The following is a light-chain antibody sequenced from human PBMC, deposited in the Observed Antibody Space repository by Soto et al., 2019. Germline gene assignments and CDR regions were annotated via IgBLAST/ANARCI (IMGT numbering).Light chain of an antibody. V-gene: IGKV3-15*01. CDR1: QSVGTK. CDR3: QQYSSWLWT. CDR2: GAS. Sequence: IVMTQSPATLSVSPGERTNLSCRASQSVGTKLAWYQQTPGQAPRLLIYGASNSATGVQARISGSVSGTEFTLTIASLQSEDFAVYYGQQYSSWLWTFGQGTKVEIK. J-gene: IGKJ1*01.